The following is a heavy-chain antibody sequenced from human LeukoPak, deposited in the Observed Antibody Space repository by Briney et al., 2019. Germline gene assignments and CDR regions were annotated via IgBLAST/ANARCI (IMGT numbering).Heavy chain of an antibody. Sequence: GGSLRLPCAASGFTFSSYGMHWVRQAPGKGLEWVAVISYDGSNKYYADSVKGRFTISRDNSKNTLYLQMNSLRAEDTAVYYCAKDHHYYDSSGYPGYWGQGTLVTVSS. CDR3: AKDHHYYDSSGYPGY. V-gene: IGHV3-30*18. CDR1: GFTFSSYG. J-gene: IGHJ4*02. CDR2: ISYDGSNK. D-gene: IGHD3-22*01.